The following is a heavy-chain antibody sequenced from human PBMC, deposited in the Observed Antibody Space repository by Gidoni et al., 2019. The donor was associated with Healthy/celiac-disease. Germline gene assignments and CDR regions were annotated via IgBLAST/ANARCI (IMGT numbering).Heavy chain of an antibody. Sequence: QVQLQQWGAGLLKPSETLSLTCAVYGGSFSGYYWSWIRQPPGKGLEWIGKINHSGSTNYNPSLKSRVTISVDTSKNQFSLKLSSVTAADTAVYYCARRGAMVRGVIKYYFDYWGQGTLVTVSS. J-gene: IGHJ4*02. D-gene: IGHD3-10*01. CDR3: ARRGAMVRGVIKYYFDY. CDR2: INHSGST. CDR1: GGSFSGYY. V-gene: IGHV4-34*01.